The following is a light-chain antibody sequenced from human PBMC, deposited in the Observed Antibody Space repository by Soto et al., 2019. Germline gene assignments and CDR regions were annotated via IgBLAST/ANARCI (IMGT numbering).Light chain of an antibody. CDR2: GAT. J-gene: IGKJ1*01. V-gene: IGKV3-20*01. Sequence: DIALKQSPGTLSLSPGDRAIISSRASQSVNSGTLAWYQQRPGQAPRLLIYGATTRATGIPDKFSGSGSGTDFTLTISRLEPEDVAVYYCQQYGSSVRTFGQGTKVEIK. CDR1: QSVNSGT. CDR3: QQYGSSVRT.